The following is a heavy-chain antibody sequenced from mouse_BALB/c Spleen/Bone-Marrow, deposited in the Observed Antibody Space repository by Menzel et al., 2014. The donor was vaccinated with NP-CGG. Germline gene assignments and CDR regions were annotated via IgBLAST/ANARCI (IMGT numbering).Heavy chain of an antibody. CDR2: IYPGDGDT. V-gene: IGHV1-82*01. Sequence: VQLQQSGPELVKPGASVKISCKASGYAFSSSWMNWVKQRPGQGLEWIGRIYPGDGDTNYNGKFKGKATLTADKSSSTAYMQLSSLTSVDSAVYFCASNYYGSSHAMDYWGQGTSVTVSS. J-gene: IGHJ4*01. CDR3: ASNYYGSSHAMDY. CDR1: GYAFSSSW. D-gene: IGHD1-1*01.